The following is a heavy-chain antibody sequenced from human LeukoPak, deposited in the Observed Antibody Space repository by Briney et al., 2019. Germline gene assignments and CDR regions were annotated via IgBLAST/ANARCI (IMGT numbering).Heavy chain of an antibody. CDR3: ARDAYDSSGRYFDY. CDR2: IYYSGST. J-gene: IGHJ4*02. D-gene: IGHD3-22*01. Sequence: PSETLSLTCAVYGGSLSGYYWSWIRQHPGKGLEWIGYIYYSGSTYYNPSLKSRVTISVDTSKNQFSLKLSSVTAADTAVYYCARDAYDSSGRYFDYWGQGTLVTVSS. CDR1: GGSLSGYY. V-gene: IGHV4-31*11.